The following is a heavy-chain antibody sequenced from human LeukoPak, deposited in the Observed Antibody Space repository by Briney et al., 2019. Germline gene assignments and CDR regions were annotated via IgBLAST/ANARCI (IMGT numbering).Heavy chain of an antibody. V-gene: IGHV1-46*01. Sequence: ASVKVSCKASGYTFTSYYMHWVRQAPGQGLEWMGIINPSGGSTSYAQKFQGRVTMTRDTSTSTVYMELSSLRSEDTAVYYCARDMKAPAAYNWFDPWGQGTLVTVSS. J-gene: IGHJ5*02. CDR3: ARDMKAPAAYNWFDP. CDR1: GYTFTSYY. D-gene: IGHD6-13*01. CDR2: INPSGGST.